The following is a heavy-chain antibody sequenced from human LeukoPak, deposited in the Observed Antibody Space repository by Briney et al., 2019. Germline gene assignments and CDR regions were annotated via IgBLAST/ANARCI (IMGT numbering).Heavy chain of an antibody. V-gene: IGHV4-59*01. Sequence: SETLSLTCTVSGGSINSDYWSWVRQTPGKGLEWIGYIHYSGSANYNPSLKSRVTMSVDESKNQVSLKLSSVTAADTAVYYCARGLRGPMVRGVLKDPWGQGTLVTVSS. J-gene: IGHJ5*02. CDR3: ARGLRGPMVRGVLKDP. CDR1: GGSINSDY. CDR2: IHYSGSA. D-gene: IGHD3-10*01.